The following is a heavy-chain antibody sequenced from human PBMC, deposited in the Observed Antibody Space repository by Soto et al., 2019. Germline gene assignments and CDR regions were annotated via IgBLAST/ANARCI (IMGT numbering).Heavy chain of an antibody. J-gene: IGHJ5*02. Sequence: LSLTCTVSGDSISSYFWSWIRQPAGKGLEWIGRVHTSGSTTYNPSLKSRVTMSVDTSKSQFSLKLTSVTAADTAVYYCARGKAVASTGWLDPWGQGTLVTV. CDR3: ARGKAVASTGWLDP. CDR1: GDSISSYF. D-gene: IGHD6-19*01. V-gene: IGHV4-4*07. CDR2: VHTSGST.